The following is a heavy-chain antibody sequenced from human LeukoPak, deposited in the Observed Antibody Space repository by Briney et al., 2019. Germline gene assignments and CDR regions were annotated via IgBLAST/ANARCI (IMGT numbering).Heavy chain of an antibody. Sequence: GASVKVSCKASGYTFIGYYMHWVRQAPGQGLEWMGWINPNSGGTNYAQKFQGRVTMTRDTSISTAYMELSRLRSDDTAVYYCARDFTTDYGDNGWGQGTLVTVSS. CDR2: INPNSGGT. V-gene: IGHV1-2*02. CDR1: GYTFIGYY. J-gene: IGHJ4*02. D-gene: IGHD4-17*01. CDR3: ARDFTTDYGDNG.